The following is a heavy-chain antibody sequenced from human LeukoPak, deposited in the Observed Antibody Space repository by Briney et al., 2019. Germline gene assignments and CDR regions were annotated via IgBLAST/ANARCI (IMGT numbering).Heavy chain of an antibody. CDR3: ARRASVTATLDY. CDR1: GEPFSGYY. J-gene: IGHJ4*02. CDR2: INHSGGT. D-gene: IGHD2-15*01. Sequence: TSETLSLTCAVYGEPFSGYYWSWIRQPPGKGLEWIGEINHSGGTNYNPSLKSRVTISVDTSKNQFSLKLSSVTAADTAVYYCARRASVTATLDYWGQGTLVTVSS. V-gene: IGHV4-34*01.